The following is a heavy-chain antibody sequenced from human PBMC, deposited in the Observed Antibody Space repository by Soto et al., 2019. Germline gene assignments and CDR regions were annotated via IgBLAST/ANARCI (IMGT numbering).Heavy chain of an antibody. CDR3: ARGEQLGGEGDYYYYGMDV. CDR2: ISSSSTTI. Sequence: EVQLVESGGGLVQPGGSLRLSCAASGYTISSYIMNWVRQAPGKGLEWVAYISSSSTTIYSADSVKGRFTVSRDNAKNSLYLQMNSLRDEDTAVYYCARGEQLGGEGDYYYYGMDVWGQGTTVTVSS. J-gene: IGHJ6*02. CDR1: GYTISSYI. V-gene: IGHV3-48*02. D-gene: IGHD3-10*01.